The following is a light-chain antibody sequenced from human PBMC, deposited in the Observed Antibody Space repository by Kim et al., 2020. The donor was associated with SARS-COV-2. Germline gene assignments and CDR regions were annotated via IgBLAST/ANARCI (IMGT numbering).Light chain of an antibody. CDR1: SLSGYY. CDR3: NSRDSSGNHLV. Sequence: LGQTVRIQCQGASLSGYYASWYQQKPGQAPGLVIYGKNNRPSGIPDRFSGSSSGNTASLTITGAQAEDEADYYCNSRDSSGNHLVFGGGTQLTVL. CDR2: GKN. V-gene: IGLV3-19*01. J-gene: IGLJ2*01.